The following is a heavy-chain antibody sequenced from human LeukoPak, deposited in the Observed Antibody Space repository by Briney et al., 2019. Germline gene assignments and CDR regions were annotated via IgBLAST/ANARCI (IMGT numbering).Heavy chain of an antibody. D-gene: IGHD1-26*01. J-gene: IGHJ6*02. Sequence: PGGSLRLSCAASAFTFSSFVMHWVRQAPGKGLEWVAVISYDGDNKYYADSVKGRFTISRDNSKNTLYLQMNSLRPEDTAVYYCGRGGTHYYYYYAMDVWGQGTTVTVSS. V-gene: IGHV3-30-3*01. CDR2: ISYDGDNK. CDR1: AFTFSSFV. CDR3: GRGGTHYYYYYAMDV.